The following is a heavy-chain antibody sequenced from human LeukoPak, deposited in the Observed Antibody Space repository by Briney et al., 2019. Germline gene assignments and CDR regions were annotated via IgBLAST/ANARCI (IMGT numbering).Heavy chain of an antibody. J-gene: IGHJ4*02. CDR1: GYTFTSYG. CDR2: IIPILGIA. V-gene: IGHV1-69*04. CDR3: ASLDGGSYAGDY. D-gene: IGHD1-26*01. Sequence: ASVKVSCKASGYTFTSYGISWMRQAPGQGLEWMGRIIPILGIANYAQKFQGRVTITADKSTSTAYMELSSLRSEDTAVYYCASLDGGSYAGDYRGQGPMVTVSS.